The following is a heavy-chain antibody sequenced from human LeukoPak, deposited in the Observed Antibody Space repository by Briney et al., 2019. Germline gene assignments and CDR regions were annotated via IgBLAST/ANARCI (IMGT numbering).Heavy chain of an antibody. J-gene: IGHJ5*02. Sequence: GGPLRLSCSASGFTFSSYAVSWVRQAPGKGLEWVSAITGSGGYTYNADSVKGRFTISRDNSKNTLYLQMNSLRAEDTAVYYCAKVGVAGGYYWFDPWGQGTLVTVPS. V-gene: IGHV3-23*01. CDR1: GFTFSSYA. CDR2: ITGSGGYT. CDR3: AKVGVAGGYYWFDP. D-gene: IGHD6-19*01.